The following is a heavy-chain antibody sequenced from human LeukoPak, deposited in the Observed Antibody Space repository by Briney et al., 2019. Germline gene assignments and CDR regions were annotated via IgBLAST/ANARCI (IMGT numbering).Heavy chain of an antibody. CDR1: GGSISSGSYY. CDR2: IYTSGST. D-gene: IGHD4-17*01. Sequence: SQTLSLTCTVSGGSISSGSYYWSWIRQPAGKGLEWIGRIYTSGSTKYNPSLKSRVTISVDTSKNQFSLKLSSVTAADTAVYYCARDHGDQVIDYWGQGTLVTVSS. CDR3: ARDHGDQVIDY. J-gene: IGHJ4*02. V-gene: IGHV4-61*02.